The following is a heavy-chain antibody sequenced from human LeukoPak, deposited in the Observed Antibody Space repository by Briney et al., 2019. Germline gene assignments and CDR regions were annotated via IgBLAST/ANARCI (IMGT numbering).Heavy chain of an antibody. D-gene: IGHD5-18*01. CDR2: IYYSGST. CDR1: GGSISSYY. V-gene: IGHV4-59*01. Sequence: PSETLSLTRTVSGGSISSYYWSWIRQPPGKGLGGIGDIYYSGSTNYNPSLKSRVTISVDTSKNQFSLKLSSVTAADTAVYYCAGTVDTAMVTRYYGMDVWGQGTTVTVSS. J-gene: IGHJ6*02. CDR3: AGTVDTAMVTRYYGMDV.